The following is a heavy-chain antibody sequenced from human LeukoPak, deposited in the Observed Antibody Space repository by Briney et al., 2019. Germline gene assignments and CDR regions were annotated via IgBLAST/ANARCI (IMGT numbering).Heavy chain of an antibody. CDR2: ISSSSSYI. D-gene: IGHD5-18*01. Sequence: AGSLTLSCAASGFTFSSYIMNWVRQAPGKGLEWVSSISSSSSYIYYADSVKGRFTISRDNAKNSLYLQVNSLRAEDTAVYYCARVNSAMVRVFYYWGQGTLVTVSS. CDR1: GFTFSSYI. CDR3: ARVNSAMVRVFYY. V-gene: IGHV3-21*01. J-gene: IGHJ4*02.